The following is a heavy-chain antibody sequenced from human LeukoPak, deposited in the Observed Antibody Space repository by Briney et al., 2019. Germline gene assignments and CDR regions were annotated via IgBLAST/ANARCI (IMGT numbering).Heavy chain of an antibody. CDR1: GGTFSSYT. CDR3: ARGYCSGGSCYSLDY. CDR2: IIPILAIA. Sequence: SVKVSFKASGGTFSSYTISWVRQAPGQGLEWMGRIIPILAIANYAQKFQGRVTITADKSTSTAYMELSSLRSEDTAVYYCARGYCSGGSCYSLDYWGQGTLVTVSS. V-gene: IGHV1-69*02. J-gene: IGHJ4*02. D-gene: IGHD2-15*01.